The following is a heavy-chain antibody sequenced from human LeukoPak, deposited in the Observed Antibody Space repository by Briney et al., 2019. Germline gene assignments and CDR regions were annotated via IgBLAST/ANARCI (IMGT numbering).Heavy chain of an antibody. Sequence: GGALRHSCAASVVTFSIYTISGGRQTPGKGRECGSSISSSSSSIYYADSVKGRFTISRDNAKNSLYLQMNSLRAEDTAVYYCARDSGDSSGYYDAFDIWGQGTMVTVSS. CDR1: VVTFSIYT. J-gene: IGHJ3*02. V-gene: IGHV3-21*01. CDR3: ARDSGDSSGYYDAFDI. D-gene: IGHD3-22*01. CDR2: ISSSSSSI.